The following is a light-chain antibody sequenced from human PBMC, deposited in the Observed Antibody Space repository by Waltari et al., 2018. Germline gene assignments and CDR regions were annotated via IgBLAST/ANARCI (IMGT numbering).Light chain of an antibody. V-gene: IGKV1-27*01. CDR2: AAS. CDR3: QKDNSAPWT. CDR1: QGISNY. Sequence: DIQMTQSPSSLSASVGDRVTITCRASQGISNYLAWYQQKAGKVPKLLIYAASTLQSGVPSRFSGSGSGTDFILTISSLQPEDAAIYYCQKDNSAPWTFGQGTKVEIK. J-gene: IGKJ1*01.